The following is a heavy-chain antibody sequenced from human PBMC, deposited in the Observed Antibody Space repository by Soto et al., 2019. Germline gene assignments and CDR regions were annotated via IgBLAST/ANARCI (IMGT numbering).Heavy chain of an antibody. D-gene: IGHD2-2*01. CDR2: IYYSGST. Sequence: QLQLQESGPGLVKPSETLSLTCTVSGGSISSSSYYWGWIRQPPGKGLEWIGSIYYSGSTYYNPSLKSRVTISVATSKNQFSLKLSSVTAADTAVYYCAGEVSIVPAAMGYYGMDVWGQGTTVTVSS. J-gene: IGHJ6*02. V-gene: IGHV4-39*01. CDR1: GGSISSSSYY. CDR3: AGEVSIVPAAMGYYGMDV.